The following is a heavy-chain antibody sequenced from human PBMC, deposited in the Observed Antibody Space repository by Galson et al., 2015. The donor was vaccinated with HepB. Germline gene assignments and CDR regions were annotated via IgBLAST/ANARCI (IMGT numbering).Heavy chain of an antibody. D-gene: IGHD5-18*01. J-gene: IGHJ6*02. Sequence: SLRLSCAASGFTFSSYSMNWVRQAPGKGLAWVSYISSSSTIYYADSVKGRFTISRDNAKNSLYLQMNSLRDEDTAVYYCAREVRGYSYGYAGMDVWGQGTTLTVSS. V-gene: IGHV3-48*02. CDR2: ISSSSTI. CDR3: AREVRGYSYGYAGMDV. CDR1: GFTFSSYS.